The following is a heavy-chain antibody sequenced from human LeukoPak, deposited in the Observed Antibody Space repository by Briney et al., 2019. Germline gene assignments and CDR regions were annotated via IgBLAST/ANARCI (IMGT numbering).Heavy chain of an antibody. Sequence: GGSLRLSCVASGFTFSSYAMSWVRQAPGKGLEWVSSISGSGGSTYYADSVKGRFTISRDNSKNTLYLQMNSLRAEDTAVYYCAKAGCSSTSCYISYFDYWGQGTLVTVSS. CDR1: GFTFSSYA. D-gene: IGHD2-2*02. CDR2: ISGSGGST. V-gene: IGHV3-23*01. J-gene: IGHJ4*02. CDR3: AKAGCSSTSCYISYFDY.